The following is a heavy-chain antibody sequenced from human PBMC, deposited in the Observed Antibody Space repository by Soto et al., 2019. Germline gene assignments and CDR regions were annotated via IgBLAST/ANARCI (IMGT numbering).Heavy chain of an antibody. Sequence: GGSLRLSCAASGFTFSSYGMHWVRHAPGKGLEWVSVISYDGSKKYYADSVKGRFTISRDNSKNMLYLQMSSLRAEDTAVYYCVKDGSSGWPYYYGMDVWGQGTTVTVSS. V-gene: IGHV3-30*18. CDR3: VKDGSSGWPYYYGMDV. CDR1: GFTFSSYG. CDR2: ISYDGSKK. J-gene: IGHJ6*02. D-gene: IGHD6-19*01.